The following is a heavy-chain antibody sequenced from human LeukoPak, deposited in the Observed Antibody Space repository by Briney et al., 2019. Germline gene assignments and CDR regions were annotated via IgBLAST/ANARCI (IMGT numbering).Heavy chain of an antibody. V-gene: IGHV3-9*01. J-gene: IGHJ4*01. CDR1: GFIFDDYA. Sequence: GRSLRLSCAASGFIFDDYAMHWVRQAPGKGLEWVSGTSWNSGSIGYADSVKGRFTISRDNAKNSLYLQMNSLRAEDTALYYCAKDRDYSSSGASVDYWGQGTLVTVSS. CDR3: AKDRDYSSSGASVDY. CDR2: TSWNSGSI. D-gene: IGHD6-6*01.